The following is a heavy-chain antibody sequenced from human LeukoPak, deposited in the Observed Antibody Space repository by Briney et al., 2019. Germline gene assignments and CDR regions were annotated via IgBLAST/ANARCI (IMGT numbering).Heavy chain of an antibody. V-gene: IGHV3-23*01. CDR3: ARAPEYSSGGYFNYYYGMDV. D-gene: IGHD6-19*01. Sequence: GGSLRLSCAASGFTFSSYAMSWVRQAPGKGLEWVSAISGSGGSTYYADSVKGRFTISRDNSKNTLYLQMNSLRAEDTAVYYCARAPEYSSGGYFNYYYGMDVWGQGTTVTVSS. CDR1: GFTFSSYA. J-gene: IGHJ6*02. CDR2: ISGSGGST.